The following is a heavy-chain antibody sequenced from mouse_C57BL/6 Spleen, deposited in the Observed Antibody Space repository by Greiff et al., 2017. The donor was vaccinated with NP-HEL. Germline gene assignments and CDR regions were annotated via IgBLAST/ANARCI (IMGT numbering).Heavy chain of an antibody. V-gene: IGHV1-59*01. CDR3: ARRSDGAYYSNYLFAY. D-gene: IGHD2-5*01. Sequence: QVQLQQPGAELVRPGTSVKLSCKASGYTFTSYWMHWVKQRPGQGLEWIGVIDPSDSYTNYNQKFKGKATLTVDTSSSTAYMQLSSLTSEDSAVYYCARRSDGAYYSNYLFAYWGQGTLVTVSA. J-gene: IGHJ3*01. CDR1: GYTFTSYW. CDR2: IDPSDSYT.